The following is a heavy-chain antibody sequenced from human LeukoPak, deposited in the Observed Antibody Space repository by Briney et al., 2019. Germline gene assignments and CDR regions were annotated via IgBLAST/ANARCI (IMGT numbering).Heavy chain of an antibody. Sequence: GGSLRLSCAASGFTFAIYAMHWVRQAPGKGLEWVAVISYDGNNKYYADSVKGRFTISRDNSKNTLYLQMNSLRAEDTAVYYCARGPYSSNWYVDYWGQGTLVTVAS. CDR2: ISYDGNNK. D-gene: IGHD6-13*01. V-gene: IGHV3-30-3*01. J-gene: IGHJ4*02. CDR1: GFTFAIYA. CDR3: ARGPYSSNWYVDY.